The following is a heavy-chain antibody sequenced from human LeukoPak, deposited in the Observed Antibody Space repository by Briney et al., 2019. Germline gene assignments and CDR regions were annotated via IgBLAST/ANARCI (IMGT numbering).Heavy chain of an antibody. Sequence: KPSETLSLTCAVYGGSFSGYYWSWIRQPPGKGLEWIGEINHSGSTNYNPSLKSRVTISVDTSKNQFSLKLSSVTAADTAVYYCASFLSSGYYQTWYDPWGQGTLVTVSS. D-gene: IGHD3-22*01. CDR2: INHSGST. CDR3: ASFLSSGYYQTWYDP. J-gene: IGHJ5*02. V-gene: IGHV4-34*01. CDR1: GGSFSGYY.